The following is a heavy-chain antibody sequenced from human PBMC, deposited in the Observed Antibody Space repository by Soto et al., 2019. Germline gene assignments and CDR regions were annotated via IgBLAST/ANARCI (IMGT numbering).Heavy chain of an antibody. CDR2: IFSNDEK. CDR1: GFSLSDSRMG. V-gene: IGHV2-26*01. Sequence: QVTLKESGPVLVKPTETLTLTCTVSGFSLSDSRMGVNWIRQSPGKALEWLAHIFSNDEKSYSTSLKSRLTISKDTSKSQVVLTMTIVVLLDTATYYCARNEIAAPANVLLDYWGQGTRVTVSS. J-gene: IGHJ4*02. CDR3: ARNEIAAPANVLLDY. D-gene: IGHD6-13*01.